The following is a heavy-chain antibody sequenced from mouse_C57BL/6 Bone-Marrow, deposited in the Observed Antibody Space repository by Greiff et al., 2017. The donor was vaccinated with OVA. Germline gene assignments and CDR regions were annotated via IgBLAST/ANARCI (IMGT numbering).Heavy chain of an antibody. CDR3: ARGDGYFWYFDV. CDR2: INPSTGGT. D-gene: IGHD2-3*01. CDR1: GYSFTGYY. V-gene: IGHV1-42*01. J-gene: IGHJ1*03. Sequence: VQLQQSGPELVKPGASVKISCKASGYSFTGYYMNWVKQSPEKSLEWIGEINPSTGGTTYNQKFKGKATLTVDKSSSTAYMQLNSLTSEDSAVXSCARGDGYFWYFDVWGTGTAVTVSS.